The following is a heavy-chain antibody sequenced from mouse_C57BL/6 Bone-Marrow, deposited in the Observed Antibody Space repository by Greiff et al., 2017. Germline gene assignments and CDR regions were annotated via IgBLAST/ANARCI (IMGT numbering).Heavy chain of an antibody. J-gene: IGHJ2*01. D-gene: IGHD2-2*01. CDR1: GFTFSSYA. CDR2: ISPGGSYT. V-gene: IGHV5-4*01. CDR3: ARSSYYGYYFDY. Sequence: EVQLVQPGAGLVKPGASLKLSCAASGFTFSSYAMSWVRQTPEQRLEWVATISPGGSYTYYPENVKGQFTMSIDNAKNNLYLQMSHLKSEDTAMDYCARSSYYGYYFDYWGQGTTLTVSS.